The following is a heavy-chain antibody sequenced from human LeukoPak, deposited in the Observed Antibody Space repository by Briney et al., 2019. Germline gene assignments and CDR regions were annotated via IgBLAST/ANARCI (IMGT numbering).Heavy chain of an antibody. J-gene: IGHJ4*02. D-gene: IGHD5-24*01. CDR2: INHSGST. CDR1: GGSFSGYY. Sequence: SETLSLTCAVYGGSFSGYYWSWIRQPPGEGLEWIGEINHSGSTNYNPSLKSRVTISVDTSKNQFSLKLSSVTAADTAVYYCATGGYVEMATKDWGQGTLVTVSS. V-gene: IGHV4-34*01. CDR3: ATGGYVEMATKD.